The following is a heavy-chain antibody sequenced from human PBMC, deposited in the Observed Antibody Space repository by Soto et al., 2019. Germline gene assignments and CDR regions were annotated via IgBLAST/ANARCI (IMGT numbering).Heavy chain of an antibody. J-gene: IGHJ4*02. CDR1: GFTFSDYY. CDR2: ISSSGSTI. Sequence: PGGSLRLSCAASGFTFSDYYMSWIRQAPGKGLEWVSYISSSGSTIYYADSVKGRFTISRDNAKNSLYLQMNSLRAEDTAVYYCARESPYSSSSLFDYWGQGTLVTVSS. V-gene: IGHV3-11*01. CDR3: ARESPYSSSSLFDY. D-gene: IGHD6-6*01.